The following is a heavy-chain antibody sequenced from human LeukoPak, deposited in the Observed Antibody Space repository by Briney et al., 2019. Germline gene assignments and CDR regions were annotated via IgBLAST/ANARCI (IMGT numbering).Heavy chain of an antibody. Sequence: GSLRLSCAASGFTLSSYSMRRVRQAPGEGLEWVSAISGSGGSTYYADSVKGRFTISRDNSKNTLYLQMNSLRAEDTAVYYCAKRGSMNWFDPWGQGTLVTVSS. V-gene: IGHV3-23*01. D-gene: IGHD2-2*01. CDR3: AKRGSMNWFDP. J-gene: IGHJ5*02. CDR1: GFTLSSYS. CDR2: ISGSGGST.